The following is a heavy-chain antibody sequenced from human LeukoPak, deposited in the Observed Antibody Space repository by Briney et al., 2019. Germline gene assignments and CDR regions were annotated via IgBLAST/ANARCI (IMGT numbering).Heavy chain of an antibody. CDR2: INPKTGVT. V-gene: IGHV1-2*02. CDR3: ARGTVDYSLDY. CDR1: GYTFTGYY. Sequence: ASVKVSCKASGYTFTGYYIHWVRQAPGQGLEWMGWINPKTGVTYFAQKFQGRVTMTGDTSISTAYMELTRLRSDDTAVYYCARGTVDYSLDYWGQGTLVTVSS. J-gene: IGHJ4*02. D-gene: IGHD4-11*01.